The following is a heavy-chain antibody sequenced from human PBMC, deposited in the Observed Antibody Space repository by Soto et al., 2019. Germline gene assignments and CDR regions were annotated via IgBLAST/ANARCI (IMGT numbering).Heavy chain of an antibody. CDR3: ARGPPYTGYQDY. CDR1: GFTFSSYG. Sequence: EVQLVESGGGLVKPGGSLRLSCAASGFTFSSYGMHWVRQSPGKGLQWVSSITGNSAYIYYADSVKGRFTISRDNDRNSLYLHMDSLRAEDTAVYYCARGPPYTGYQDYWGQGSLVIVSS. V-gene: IGHV3-21*06. J-gene: IGHJ4*02. CDR2: ITGNSAYI. D-gene: IGHD5-12*01.